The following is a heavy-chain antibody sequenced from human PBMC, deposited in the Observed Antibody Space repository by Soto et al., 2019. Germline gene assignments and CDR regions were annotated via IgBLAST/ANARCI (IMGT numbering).Heavy chain of an antibody. CDR3: AKEGRRWLQLYYFDY. CDR2: ISWDGGST. Sequence: GGSLRLSCAASGFTFDDYTMHWVRQAPGKGLEWVSLISWDGGSTYYADSVKGRFTISRDNSKNSLYLQMNSLRTEDTALYYCAKEGRRWLQLYYFDYWGQGTLVTVSS. CDR1: GFTFDDYT. V-gene: IGHV3-43*01. J-gene: IGHJ4*02. D-gene: IGHD5-12*01.